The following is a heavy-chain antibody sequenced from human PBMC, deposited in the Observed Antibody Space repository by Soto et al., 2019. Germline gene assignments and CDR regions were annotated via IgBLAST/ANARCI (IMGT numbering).Heavy chain of an antibody. CDR3: TRRPGS. CDR2: IYSGGNT. V-gene: IGHV3-66*01. J-gene: IGHJ5*02. Sequence: EVQLVESGGGLVQPGESLRLSCAASGFTVSNNYMSWVRQAPGKGLEWVSFIYSGGNTYYADSVKGRFTISRDKSKNTLYLHMNNLRVDDTAVYYCTRRPGSLGEGTLVTVSS. D-gene: IGHD7-27*01. CDR1: GFTVSNNY.